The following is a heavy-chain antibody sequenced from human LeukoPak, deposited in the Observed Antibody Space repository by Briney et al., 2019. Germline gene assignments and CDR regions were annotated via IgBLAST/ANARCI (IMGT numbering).Heavy chain of an antibody. D-gene: IGHD3-10*01. Sequence: SETLSLTCALYGGSFSVYYWSWIPHPPGKGLEWIGEINHSGSTNYSPSLKSRVTISVATSKNQFSLKLSSVTAADTAVYYCAKGGKERLITMGRGVITNRNFDYWGQGTLVTVSS. CDR3: AKGGKERLITMGRGVITNRNFDY. V-gene: IGHV4-34*01. CDR1: GGSFSVYY. CDR2: INHSGST. J-gene: IGHJ4*02.